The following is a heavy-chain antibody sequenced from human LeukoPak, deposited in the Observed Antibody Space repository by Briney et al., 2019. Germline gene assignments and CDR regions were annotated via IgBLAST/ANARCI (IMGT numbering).Heavy chain of an antibody. D-gene: IGHD3-22*01. V-gene: IGHV3-9*03. J-gene: IGHJ4*02. CDR2: IGWNSGSI. CDR3: AKGSDYYDSSGYLDY. CDR1: GFTFEVYA. Sequence: GGSLRLSGAASGFTFEVYAMNWVRQAPGKGLEGVSGIGWNSGSIGYADSVKGRFTISRDNAKNSLYLQMNSLRAEDMALYYCAKGSDYYDSSGYLDYWGQGTLVTVSS.